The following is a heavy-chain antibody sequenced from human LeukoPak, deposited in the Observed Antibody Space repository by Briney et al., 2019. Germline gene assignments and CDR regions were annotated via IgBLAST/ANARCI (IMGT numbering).Heavy chain of an antibody. V-gene: IGHV4-59*01. CDR1: GGSISSYY. D-gene: IGHD3-16*02. CDR2: IYYSGST. J-gene: IGHJ5*02. CDR3: AGSIMITFGGVIVSP. Sequence: PSETLSLTCTVSGGSISSYYWSWIRQPPGKGLEWIGYIYYSGSTNYNPSLKSRVTISVDTSKNQFSLKLSSVTAADTAVYYCAGSIMITFGGVIVSPWGQGNLVTVSS.